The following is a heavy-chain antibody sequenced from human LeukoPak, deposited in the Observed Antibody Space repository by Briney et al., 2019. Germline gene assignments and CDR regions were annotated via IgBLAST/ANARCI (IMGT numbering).Heavy chain of an antibody. D-gene: IGHD1-26*01. CDR3: ATDRLVGPIGGMDV. Sequence: GSSVKVSCKASGGTFSSYTISWVRQAPGQGLEWMGRIIPILGIANYAQKFQGRVTITADKSTSTAYMELSSLRSEDTAVYYCATDRLVGPIGGMDVWGKGTTVTVSS. CDR2: IIPILGIA. V-gene: IGHV1-69*04. CDR1: GGTFSSYT. J-gene: IGHJ6*04.